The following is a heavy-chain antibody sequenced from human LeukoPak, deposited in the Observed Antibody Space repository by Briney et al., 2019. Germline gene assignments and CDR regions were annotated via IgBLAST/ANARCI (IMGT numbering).Heavy chain of an antibody. CDR1: GYSFTCYW. CDR3: ARGYNWNDLDY. V-gene: IGHV5-51*01. CDR2: IYPNDSDT. Sequence: GESLKISCKGSGYSFTCYWIGLVRQTPGKGLEWMGIIYPNDSDTRYSPSFQGQVTISADKSVSTAYLQWSSLKASDTAIYFCARGYNWNDLDYWGQGTLVTVSS. D-gene: IGHD1-1*01. J-gene: IGHJ4*02.